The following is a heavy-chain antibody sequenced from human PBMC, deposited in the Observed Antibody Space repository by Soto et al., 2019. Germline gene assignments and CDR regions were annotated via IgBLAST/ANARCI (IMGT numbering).Heavy chain of an antibody. CDR2: IYHSGST. V-gene: IGHV4-4*02. CDR3: ARAAMGGSSWPFDY. Sequence: SETLSLTCAVSGGSISSSNWWSWVCQPPGKGLEWIGEIYHSGSTNYNPSLKSRVTISVDKSKNQFSLKLSSVTAADTAVYYCARAAMGGSSWPFDYWGQGTLVKVSS. J-gene: IGHJ4*02. D-gene: IGHD6-13*01. CDR1: GGSISSSNW.